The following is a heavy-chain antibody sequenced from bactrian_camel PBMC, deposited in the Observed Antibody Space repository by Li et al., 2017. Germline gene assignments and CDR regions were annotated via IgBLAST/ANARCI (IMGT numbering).Heavy chain of an antibody. CDR3: MRDLMGWVPDNY. V-gene: IGHV3S53*01. J-gene: IGHJ4*01. D-gene: IGHD5*01. CDR2: PYGAANT. Sequence: HVQLVESGGGSVQVGGSLRLSCATSGRSYSSTPIAWFRQAPGKEREGVAWPYGAANTNYAASVKGRFTISRDNAKNTMYLQMNSLKPEDTAVYYCMRDLMGWVPDNYWGQGTQVTVS. CDR1: GRSYSSTP.